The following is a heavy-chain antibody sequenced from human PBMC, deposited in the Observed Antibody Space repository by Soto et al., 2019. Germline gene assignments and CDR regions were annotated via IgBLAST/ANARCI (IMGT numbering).Heavy chain of an antibody. Sequence: GGSLXLSCAASGFTFSSSAMSWVRQAPGKGLEWVSAIRGSGGSTYYADSVKGRFTISRDNSKDTLYLQMNSLGAEDTAVYYCAKGLGFGELLRHYVMDVWGQGTTVTVSS. CDR1: GFTFSSSA. CDR2: IRGSGGST. J-gene: IGHJ6*02. V-gene: IGHV3-23*01. CDR3: AKGLGFGELLRHYVMDV. D-gene: IGHD3-10*01.